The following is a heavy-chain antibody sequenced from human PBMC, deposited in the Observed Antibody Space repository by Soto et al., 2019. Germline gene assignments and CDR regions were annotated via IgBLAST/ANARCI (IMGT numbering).Heavy chain of an antibody. CDR3: ARAVAPYLGTWFDP. CDR2: ISHTGRT. CDR1: GGSISSGNSYA. J-gene: IGHJ5*02. D-gene: IGHD3-16*01. V-gene: IGHV4-30-2*01. Sequence: QLQLQESGSGLVKPSQTLSLTCAVSGGSISSGNSYAWSWIRQPPGKGLEWIGSISHTGRTSYNPSLKGRVTMSVDKSKNQFSPKLSSVTAADMAVYYCARAVAPYLGTWFDPWGQGSLVIVSS.